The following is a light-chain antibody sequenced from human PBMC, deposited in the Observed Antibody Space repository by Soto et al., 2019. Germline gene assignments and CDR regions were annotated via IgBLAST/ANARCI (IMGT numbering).Light chain of an antibody. V-gene: IGLV1-51*01. CDR3: GTWDSSLSAVV. CDR2: DNN. CDR1: SSNFGNNY. J-gene: IGLJ2*01. Sequence: QSVLTQPPSVSAAPRQRVTISCSGSSSNFGNNYVSWYQKFPGTAPKLLIYDNNERPSGIPDRFSGSRSGTSATLGITGLRTGDEADYYCGTWDSSLSAVVFGGGTKLTVL.